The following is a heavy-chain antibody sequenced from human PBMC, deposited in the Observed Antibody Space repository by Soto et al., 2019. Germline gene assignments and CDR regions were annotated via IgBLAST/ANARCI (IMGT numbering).Heavy chain of an antibody. Sequence: SETLSLTCAVSGGSISSGGYSWSWIRQPPGKGLEWIGYIYHSGSTYYNPSLKSRVTISVDRSKNQFSLKLSSVTAADTAVYYCARLTAGFIFDYWGQGTLVTVSS. J-gene: IGHJ4*02. D-gene: IGHD5-18*01. CDR3: ARLTAGFIFDY. V-gene: IGHV4-30-2*01. CDR2: IYHSGST. CDR1: GGSISSGGYS.